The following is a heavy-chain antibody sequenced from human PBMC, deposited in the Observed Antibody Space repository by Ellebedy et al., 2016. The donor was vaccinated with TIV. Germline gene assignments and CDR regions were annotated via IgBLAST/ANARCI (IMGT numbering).Heavy chain of an antibody. J-gene: IGHJ5*02. D-gene: IGHD2-2*01. V-gene: IGHV3-7*01. CDR2: IKQDGGEK. CDR3: ARGRYYCSSTSCYAPSWFDP. Sequence: GESLKISXAASGFTFSFYWMGWVRQAPGKGLEWVANIKQDGGEKHYADSVKGRFTISRDNAKNSLYLQMNSLGAEDTAVYFCARGRYYCSSTSCYAPSWFDPWGQGTLVTVSS. CDR1: GFTFSFYW.